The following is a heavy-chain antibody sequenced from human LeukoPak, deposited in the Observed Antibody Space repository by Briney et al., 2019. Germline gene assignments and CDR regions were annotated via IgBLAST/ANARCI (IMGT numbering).Heavy chain of an antibody. J-gene: IGHJ5*02. V-gene: IGHV3-30*04. CDR1: GFTFSSYA. D-gene: IGHD3-16*01. CDR2: ISYDGSNK. CDR3: AGGATTTRFGRFDP. Sequence: PGGSLRLSCAASGFTFSSYAMHWVRQAPGKGVEWVAVISYDGSNKYYADSVKGRFTISRDNPKKSLYLQMNSLRAEDTAVYYCAGGATTTRFGRFDPWGQGTLVIVSS.